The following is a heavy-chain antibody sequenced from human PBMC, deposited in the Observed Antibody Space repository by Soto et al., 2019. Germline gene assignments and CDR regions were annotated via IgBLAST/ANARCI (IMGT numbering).Heavy chain of an antibody. CDR1: GFAMSNAW. Sequence: GGSLRLSCAACGFAMSNAWMNWVRQAPGKGLEWVGRIKSKTDGGTTDYAAPVKGRFTLSQNDSKNPLYLQLNSLKTEDTALYAGTRYFDLWGRGTLVTVSS. CDR2: IKSKTDGGTT. J-gene: IGHJ2*01. CDR3: TRYFDL. V-gene: IGHV3-15*07.